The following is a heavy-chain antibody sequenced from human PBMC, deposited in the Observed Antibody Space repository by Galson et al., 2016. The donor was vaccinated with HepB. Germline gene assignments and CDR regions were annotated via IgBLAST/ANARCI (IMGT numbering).Heavy chain of an antibody. J-gene: IGHJ4*02. D-gene: IGHD1-26*01. CDR1: GASISSPNYY. V-gene: IGHV4-39*01. Sequence: SETLSLTCNVSGASISSPNYYWGWIRQPPGKGLEWIGTIYISGTTYYNPSLDSRVTLSVDRTKNQFSLTLSSVTAADTAMYYCASGTWDSGLKWWGQGTPVTVSS. CDR2: IYISGTT. CDR3: ASGTWDSGLKW.